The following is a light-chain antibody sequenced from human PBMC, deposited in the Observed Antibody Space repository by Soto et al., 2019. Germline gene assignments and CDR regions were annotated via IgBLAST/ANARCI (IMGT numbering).Light chain of an antibody. V-gene: IGKV3-20*01. CDR3: QQYGSSPWT. CDR1: QSVRSSY. CDR2: GVS. Sequence: EIVLTQSPGTLSLSPGERATLSCRASQSVRSSYLAWYQQKPGQAPRLLMYGVSSRATGIPHRFSGSGSGTDFTLTISRLEPEDFVVYYCQQYGSSPWTFGLGTKVEIK. J-gene: IGKJ1*01.